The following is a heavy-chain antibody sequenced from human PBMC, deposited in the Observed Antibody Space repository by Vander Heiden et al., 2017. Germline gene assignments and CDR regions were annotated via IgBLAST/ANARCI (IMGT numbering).Heavy chain of an antibody. CDR2: ISSSSSYI. CDR3: ARAIVGAAQDAFDI. V-gene: IGHV3-21*01. D-gene: IGHD1-26*01. Sequence: EVQLVESGGGLVKPGGSLRLSCAASGFTFSSYSMNWVRQAPGKGLEWVSSISSSSSYIYYADSVKGRFTISRDNAKNSLYLQMNSLRAEDTAVYYCARAIVGAAQDAFDIWGQGTMVTVSS. J-gene: IGHJ3*02. CDR1: GFTFSSYS.